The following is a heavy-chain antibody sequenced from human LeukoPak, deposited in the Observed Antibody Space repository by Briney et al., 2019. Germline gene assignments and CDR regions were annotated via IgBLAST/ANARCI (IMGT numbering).Heavy chain of an antibody. J-gene: IGHJ4*02. CDR2: INPSGGST. D-gene: IGHD1-14*01. Sequence: ASVKVSCRASGYTFTSYYMHWMRQAPGQGLEWMGMINPSGGSTSYAQKFQGRVTMTRDMSTSTVYMELSSLRSEDTAVYYCARDDTGGYWGQGTLVTVSS. CDR3: ARDDTGGY. CDR1: GYTFTSYY. V-gene: IGHV1-46*01.